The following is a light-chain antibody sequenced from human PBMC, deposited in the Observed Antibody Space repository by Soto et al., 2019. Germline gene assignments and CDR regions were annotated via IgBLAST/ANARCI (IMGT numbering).Light chain of an antibody. J-gene: IGKJ4*01. CDR3: QQSYSTPQLT. V-gene: IGKV1-39*01. Sequence: DIQMTQSPSSLSASVGARVTITCRASQTISSYLNWYQQKPGQAPKLLIYAASSLQSGVPSRFRGSGSGTDFTLTISSLQPEDFATYYCQQSYSTPQLTFGGGTKVEIK. CDR1: QTISSY. CDR2: AAS.